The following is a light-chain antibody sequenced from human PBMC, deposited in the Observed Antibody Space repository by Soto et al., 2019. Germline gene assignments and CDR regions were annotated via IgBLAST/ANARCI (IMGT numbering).Light chain of an antibody. CDR3: ETWDSNTRV. CDR1: SGHSSYI. CDR2: LEGSGSY. V-gene: IGLV4-60*02. J-gene: IGLJ3*02. Sequence: QSVLTQSSSACASLESSVKLTCNVSSGHSSYIIAWHQQQPGKAPRYLMKLEGSGSYNKGSGVPDRFSGSSSGADRYLTISNLQFEDEAEYYCETWDSNTRVFGGGTQLTVL.